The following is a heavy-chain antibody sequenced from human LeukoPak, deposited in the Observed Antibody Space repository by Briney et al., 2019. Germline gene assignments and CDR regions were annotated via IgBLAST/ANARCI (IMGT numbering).Heavy chain of an antibody. CDR1: GYTFSRYP. Sequence: GGPLRLSCAASGYTFSRYPMRWLPQAPGKGLEWVSYISDSGGSTYYADSVKGRFTISRDNSKNTVYLQINTLRAEDTAVYYFAKPGSSSWYERGDFDYWRQGTLVTVSS. V-gene: IGHV3-23*01. D-gene: IGHD6-13*01. CDR3: AKPGSSSWYERGDFDY. CDR2: ISDSGGST. J-gene: IGHJ4*02.